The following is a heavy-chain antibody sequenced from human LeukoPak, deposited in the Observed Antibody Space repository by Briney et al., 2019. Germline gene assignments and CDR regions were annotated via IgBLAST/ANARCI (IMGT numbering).Heavy chain of an antibody. CDR1: GFTFSNAW. D-gene: IGHD6-19*01. CDR2: ISSSGSTI. J-gene: IGHJ3*02. Sequence: GGSLRLSCAASGFTFSNAWMSWIRQAPGKGLEWVSYISSSGSTIYYADSVKGRFTISRDNAKNSLYLQMNSLRAEDTAVYYCARERGRSGWYGDAFDIWGQGTMVTVSS. V-gene: IGHV3-11*04. CDR3: ARERGRSGWYGDAFDI.